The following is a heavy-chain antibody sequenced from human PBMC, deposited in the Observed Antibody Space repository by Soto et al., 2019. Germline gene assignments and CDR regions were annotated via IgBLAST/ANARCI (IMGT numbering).Heavy chain of an antibody. CDR2: ISSSSSTR. D-gene: IGHD2-2*01. J-gene: IGHJ4*02. V-gene: IGHV3-48*01. Sequence: EVQLVESGGGLVQPGGSLRLSCAASGFTFSSYSMNWVRQAPGKGLEWGSYISSSSSTRYYADSVKGRFTISRDNAKNSLYLQMNSLRAEDTAVYYCARGRAAILGLNLYFDYWGQGTLVTVSS. CDR1: GFTFSSYS. CDR3: ARGRAAILGLNLYFDY.